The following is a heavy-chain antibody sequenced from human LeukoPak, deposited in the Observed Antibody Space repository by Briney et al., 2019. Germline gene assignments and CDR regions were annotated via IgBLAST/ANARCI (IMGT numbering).Heavy chain of an antibody. CDR2: ITNNGGSA. V-gene: IGHV3-64D*06. CDR1: GFTFSGFA. CDR3: VKVRFNAYSYGPFGC. Sequence: PGGSLRLSCSASGFTFSGFAMHWVRQAPGKGLEYVSAITNNGGSAYYADSVKGGFTISRDNSKNTLYLQMSSLRAEDTAIYYCVKVRFNAYSYGPFGCWGQGTLVTVSS. D-gene: IGHD5-18*01. J-gene: IGHJ4*02.